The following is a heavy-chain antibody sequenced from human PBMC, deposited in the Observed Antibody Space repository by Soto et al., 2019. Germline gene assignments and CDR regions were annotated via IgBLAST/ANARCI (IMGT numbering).Heavy chain of an antibody. CDR2: INPNSGGT. V-gene: IGHV1-2*02. J-gene: IGHJ4*02. Sequence: ASVKVSCKASGYTFSGFYMHWVRQAPGQGLEWMGWINPNSGGTKSAEKFQGRVTMTRDTSISTAYMEQSRLTSDDTAVYYCASAAVTGTAGLDFWGQGTQVTVSS. CDR1: GYTFSGFY. CDR3: ASAAVTGTAGLDF. D-gene: IGHD6-19*01.